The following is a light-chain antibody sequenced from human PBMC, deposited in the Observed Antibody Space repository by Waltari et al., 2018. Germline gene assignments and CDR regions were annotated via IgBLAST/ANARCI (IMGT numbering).Light chain of an antibody. V-gene: IGKV3-20*01. Sequence: EIVLTQSPGTLSLSPGDRATLSCRASQSVSRTLAWYQQNPGQAPRLLLYDASSRATGIPDRFSGSGSGTDFSLTISRLEPEDVAVYFCQHYVRLPATFGQGTKVEIK. CDR1: QSVSRT. CDR2: DAS. J-gene: IGKJ1*01. CDR3: QHYVRLPAT.